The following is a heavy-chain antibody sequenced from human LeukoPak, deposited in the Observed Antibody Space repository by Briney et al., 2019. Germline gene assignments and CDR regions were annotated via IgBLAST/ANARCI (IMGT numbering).Heavy chain of an antibody. D-gene: IGHD3-22*01. V-gene: IGHV4-39*07. CDR2: IYYSRST. CDR3: AREEDYYDSSGYSWMETSI. Sequence: SQTLSLTCAVSGGSISSSSYYWGWIRQPPGKGLEWIGSIYYSRSTYYNPSLKSRVTISVDMSKNQFSLKLSSVTAADTAVYYCAREEDYYDSSGYSWMETSIWGQGTMVTVSS. CDR1: GGSISSSSYY. J-gene: IGHJ3*02.